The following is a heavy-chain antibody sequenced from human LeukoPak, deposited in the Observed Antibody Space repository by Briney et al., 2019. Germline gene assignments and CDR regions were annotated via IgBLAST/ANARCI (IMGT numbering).Heavy chain of an antibody. D-gene: IGHD6-13*01. CDR1: GFTFSSYW. Sequence: GGSLRLSCAASGFTFSSYWMHWVRQAPGKGLVWVSRINSDGSNTRYADSVKGRFTISRDNAKNSVYLQMNSLTAEDTGLYYCARDATTAVGWVYMDVWGKGTTVTISS. V-gene: IGHV3-74*01. CDR2: INSDGSNT. J-gene: IGHJ6*03. CDR3: ARDATTAVGWVYMDV.